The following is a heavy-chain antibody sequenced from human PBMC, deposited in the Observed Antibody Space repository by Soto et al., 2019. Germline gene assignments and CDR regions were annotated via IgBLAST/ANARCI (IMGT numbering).Heavy chain of an antibody. CDR2: IYYSGST. V-gene: IGHV4-30-4*01. J-gene: IGHJ4*02. CDR1: GGSISSGDYY. D-gene: IGHD3-3*01. Sequence: TLSLTCTVSGGSISSGDYYWSWIRQPPGKGLEWIGYIYYSGSTYYNPSLKSRVTISVDTSKNQFSLKLSSVTAADTAVYYCARAPYDFWSGWDYWGQGTLVTVSS. CDR3: ARAPYDFWSGWDY.